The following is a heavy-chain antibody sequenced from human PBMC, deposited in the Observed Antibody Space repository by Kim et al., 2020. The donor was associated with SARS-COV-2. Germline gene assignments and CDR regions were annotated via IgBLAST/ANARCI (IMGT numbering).Heavy chain of an antibody. D-gene: IGHD3-10*01. CDR3: AFVTMVRGAPGAFDI. CDR1: GGSISSGDYY. V-gene: IGHV4-30-4*01. Sequence: SETLSLTCTVSGGSISSGDYYWSWIRQPPGKGPEWIGYIYYSGSTYYNPSLKSRVTISVDTSKNQFSLKLSSVTAADTAVYYCAFVTMVRGAPGAFDIWGQGTMVTVSS. J-gene: IGHJ3*02. CDR2: IYYSGST.